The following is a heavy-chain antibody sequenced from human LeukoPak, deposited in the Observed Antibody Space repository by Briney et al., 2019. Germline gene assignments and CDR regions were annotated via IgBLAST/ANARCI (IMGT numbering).Heavy chain of an antibody. V-gene: IGHV3-23*01. CDR2: ISGSVGST. D-gene: IGHD3-10*02. J-gene: IGHJ3*02. CDR1: GFTFSSYA. CDR3: AKDLFGDLGASDI. Sequence: PGGSLRLSCAASGFTFSSYAMSWVRQAPGKGLEWVAGISGSVGSTSYADSVKGRFTISRDDSKNTMYLQMNSLRADDTAVYYCAKDLFGDLGASDIWGQGTMVTVSS.